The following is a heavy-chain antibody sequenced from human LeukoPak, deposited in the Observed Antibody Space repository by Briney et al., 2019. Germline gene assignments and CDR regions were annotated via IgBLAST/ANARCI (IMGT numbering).Heavy chain of an antibody. CDR2: INQDGRDK. J-gene: IGHJ3*02. D-gene: IGHD3-16*02. Sequence: AGGSLRLSCAASGFRFNNYYMSWVRQAPGKGLEWVANINQDGRDKYYVDSVKGRFTISRDNAKNSLYLQMNSLRAEDTAVYYCAREDRFMITFGGVIVDDAFDIWGQGTMVTVSS. V-gene: IGHV3-7*03. CDR1: GFRFNNYY. CDR3: AREDRFMITFGGVIVDDAFDI.